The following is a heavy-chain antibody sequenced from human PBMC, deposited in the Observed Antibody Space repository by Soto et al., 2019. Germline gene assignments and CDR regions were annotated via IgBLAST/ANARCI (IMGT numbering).Heavy chain of an antibody. CDR1: GYIFTAYS. CDR3: AREENCSDGICYSEYFQR. Sequence: ASVKVSCKASGYIFTAYSMHWVRQAPGQGLEWMGVVNPSGGSTNYAQKFQGRITMTRDTSTSTVYMDLSSLTSEDTAVYYCAREENCSDGICYSEYFQRWGQGTLVTSPQ. V-gene: IGHV1-46*01. CDR2: VNPSGGST. J-gene: IGHJ1*01. D-gene: IGHD2-15*01.